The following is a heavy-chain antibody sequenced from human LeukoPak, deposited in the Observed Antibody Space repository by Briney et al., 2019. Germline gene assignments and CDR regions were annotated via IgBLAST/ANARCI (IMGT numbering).Heavy chain of an antibody. V-gene: IGHV4-4*02. Sequence: SGTLSLTCGVSVGSISTTNWWTWARQPPGEGLEWIGEVHLSGRTHYNPSLESRVTMSVDMSENHISLRLTSVTAADTAVYCAREGGPYRPLDYSGQGTLVTVSS. J-gene: IGHJ4*02. CDR1: VGSISTTNW. CDR3: AREGGPYRPLDY. CDR2: VHLSGRT.